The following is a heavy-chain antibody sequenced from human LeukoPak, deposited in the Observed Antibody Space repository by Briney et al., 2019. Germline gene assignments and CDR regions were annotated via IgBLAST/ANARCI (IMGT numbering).Heavy chain of an antibody. CDR1: GFTFSSYS. D-gene: IGHD2-15*01. J-gene: IGHJ3*02. V-gene: IGHV3-21*01. CDR2: ISSSSSYI. CDR3: ARDNIVVVVAAIFEGAFDI. Sequence: PGGSLRLSCAASGFTFSSYSMNWVRQAPGKGLEWVSSISSSSSYIYYADSVKGRFTISRDNAKNSLYLQMNSLRAEDTAVYYCARDNIVVVVAAIFEGAFDIWGQGTMVTVSS.